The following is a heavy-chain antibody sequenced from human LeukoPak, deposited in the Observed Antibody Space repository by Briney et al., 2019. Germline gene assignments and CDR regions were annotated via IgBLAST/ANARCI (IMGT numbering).Heavy chain of an antibody. V-gene: IGHV3-33*01. CDR2: IYYDGGNK. Sequence: SGGSLRLSCAASGFTFSNYGMHWVRQAPGKGLEWVAVIYYDGGNKYYADSVKGRFTISRDNSKNTLYLQMNSLRAEDTAVYYCARGSSRAASKRFGMDVWGQGTTVTVSS. J-gene: IGHJ6*02. D-gene: IGHD6-6*01. CDR1: GFTFSNYG. CDR3: ARGSSRAASKRFGMDV.